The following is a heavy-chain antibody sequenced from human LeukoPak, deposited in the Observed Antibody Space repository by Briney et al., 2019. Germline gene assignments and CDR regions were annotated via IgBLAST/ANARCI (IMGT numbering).Heavy chain of an antibody. D-gene: IGHD3-22*01. CDR1: GYSFTSYW. V-gene: IGHV5-51*01. Sequence: GESLKISCKGSGYSFTSYWIGWVRQMPGKGLEWMGVIYPGDSGTRYSPSFQGRVTISADKSISTAYLQWSSLKASDTAMYYCARLSIQTTKTYYYDSSEYWGQGTLVTVSS. CDR2: IYPGDSGT. CDR3: ARLSIQTTKTYYYDSSEY. J-gene: IGHJ4*02.